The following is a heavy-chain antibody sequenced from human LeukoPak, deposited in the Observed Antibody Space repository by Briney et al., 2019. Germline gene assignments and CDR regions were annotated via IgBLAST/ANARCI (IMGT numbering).Heavy chain of an antibody. CDR2: ISGSGGST. CDR3: VIQETTVTTYDY. CDR1: GFTFSSYA. V-gene: IGHV3-23*01. D-gene: IGHD4-17*01. Sequence: TGGSLRLSCAASGFTFSSYAMSWVRQAPGKGLEWVSAISGSGGSTYYADSVKGRFTISRDNSKNTLYLQMNGLRAEDTAVYYCVIQETTVTTYDYWGQGTLVTVSS. J-gene: IGHJ4*02.